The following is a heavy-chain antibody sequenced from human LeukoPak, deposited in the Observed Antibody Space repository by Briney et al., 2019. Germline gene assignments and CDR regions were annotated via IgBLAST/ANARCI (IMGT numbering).Heavy chain of an antibody. CDR3: ARGNSSSWYYYYYMDV. D-gene: IGHD6-13*01. CDR2: MNPNSGNT. J-gene: IGHJ6*03. V-gene: IGHV1-8*01. Sequence: ASVKVSCKASGYTFTSYGINWVRQATGQGLEWMGWMNPNSGNTGYAQKFQGRVTMTRNTSISTAYMELSSLRSEDTAVYYCARGNSSSWYYYYYMDVWGKGTTVTVSS. CDR1: GYTFTSYG.